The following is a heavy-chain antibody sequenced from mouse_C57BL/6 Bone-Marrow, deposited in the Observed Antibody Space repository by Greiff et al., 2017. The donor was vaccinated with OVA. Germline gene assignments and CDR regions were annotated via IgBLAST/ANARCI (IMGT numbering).Heavy chain of an antibody. D-gene: IGHD2-5*01. J-gene: IGHJ4*01. V-gene: IGHV5-6*01. CDR1: GFTFSSYG. Sequence: EVQLVESGGDLVKPGGSLKLSCAASGFTFSSYGMSWVRQTPDQRLEWVATISSGGSYTYYPDSVKGRFTIARDNAKNTLYLQMSSLKSEDAAKYDSARPHYYSNYAMDDWGQGTSVTVSS. CDR3: ARPHYYSNYAMDD. CDR2: ISSGGSYT.